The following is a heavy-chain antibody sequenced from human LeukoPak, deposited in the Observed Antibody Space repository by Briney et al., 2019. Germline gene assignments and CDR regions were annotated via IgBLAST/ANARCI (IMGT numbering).Heavy chain of an antibody. CDR2: ISSSGSTV. Sequence: GGSLRLSCAASRFSFSTYEMHWVRQAPGKGLEWVSDISSSGSTVYYADSVKGRFTTSRDNANNYLYLQMHSLRAEDTAVYYCSLLAVASPQDYWGQGTLVTVSS. D-gene: IGHD6-19*01. CDR1: RFSFSTYE. V-gene: IGHV3-48*03. J-gene: IGHJ4*02. CDR3: SLLAVASPQDY.